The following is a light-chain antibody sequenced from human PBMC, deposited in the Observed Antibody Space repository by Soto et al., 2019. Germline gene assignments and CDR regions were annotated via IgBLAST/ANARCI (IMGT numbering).Light chain of an antibody. CDR3: SSYTSSSTPYV. CDR2: EVS. J-gene: IGLJ1*01. Sequence: SVLTQPASVSGSPGQSITISCTGTSSDVGGYNYVSWYQHHPGKAPKLMIYEVSNRPSGVSNRFSGSKSGNTASLTISGLQAEDEADYYCSSYTSSSTPYVFGTGTKVTV. V-gene: IGLV2-14*01. CDR1: SSDVGGYNY.